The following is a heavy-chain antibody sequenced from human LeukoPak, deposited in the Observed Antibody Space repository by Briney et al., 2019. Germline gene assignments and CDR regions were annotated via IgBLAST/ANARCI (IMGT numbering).Heavy chain of an antibody. D-gene: IGHD1-14*01. CDR3: ARHLQDDEPNWFDP. J-gene: IGHJ5*02. V-gene: IGHV4-39*01. CDR2: IYYSGST. CDR1: GFPFSSYA. Sequence: GSLRLSCAASGFPFSSYAMSWVCQPPGKGLEWIGSIYYSGSTYYNPSLKSRVTMSVDTSKNQFSLKLSSVTAADTAVYYCARHLQDDEPNWFDPWGQGTLVTVSS.